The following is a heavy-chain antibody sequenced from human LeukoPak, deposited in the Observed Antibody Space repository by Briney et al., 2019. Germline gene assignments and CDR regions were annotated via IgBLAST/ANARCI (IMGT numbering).Heavy chain of an antibody. CDR2: ISPNSGGT. V-gene: IGHV1-2*06. CDR3: ARVTAMVPYGMDV. CDR1: GYTFTGYY. Sequence: GASVKVSCKASGYTFTGYYMHWVRQAPGQGLEWMGRISPNSGGTNYAQKFQGRVTMTRDTSISTAYMELSRLRSDDTAVYYCARVTAMVPYGMDVWGQGTTVTVSS. D-gene: IGHD5-18*01. J-gene: IGHJ6*02.